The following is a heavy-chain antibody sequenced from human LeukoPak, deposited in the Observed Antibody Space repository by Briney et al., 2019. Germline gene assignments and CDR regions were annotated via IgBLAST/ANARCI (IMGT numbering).Heavy chain of an antibody. CDR1: GASITSSSFY. D-gene: IGHD2-2*01. CDR2: IYYTGSA. CDR3: ARHRYCNSSSCYAFDY. V-gene: IGHV4-39*01. Sequence: SGTLSLTCSVSGASITSSSFYWGWIRQPPGKGLEWIGSIYYTGSADYNPSLKSRVTISVDTSKNQFSLKLTSVTAADAAVYYCARHRYCNSSSCYAFDYWGQGTLVTVSS. J-gene: IGHJ4*02.